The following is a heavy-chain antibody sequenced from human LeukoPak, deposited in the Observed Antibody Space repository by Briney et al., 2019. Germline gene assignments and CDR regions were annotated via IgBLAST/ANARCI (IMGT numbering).Heavy chain of an antibody. V-gene: IGHV4-34*01. Sequence: SETLSLTCAVYGGSFSGYYWSWIRQPPGKGLEWIGEINHSGSTNYNPSLKSRVTISVDTSKNQFSLKLSSVTAADTAVYYCARMSGPPRGSGRWSRVFSYFDYWGQGTLVTVSS. CDR1: GGSFSGYY. CDR3: ARMSGPPRGSGRWSRVFSYFDY. D-gene: IGHD3-10*01. J-gene: IGHJ4*02. CDR2: INHSGST.